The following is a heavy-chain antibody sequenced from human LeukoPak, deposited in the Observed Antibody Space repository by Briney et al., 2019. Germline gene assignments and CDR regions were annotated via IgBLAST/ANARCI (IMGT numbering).Heavy chain of an antibody. D-gene: IGHD3-9*01. J-gene: IGHJ4*02. CDR3: TRGGEILTHYKHIDY. Sequence: ASVKVSCKASGYSFTSYDINWVRQATGQGLEWMGYMNPNTGDTGVTQKFQGRVAMTRDPSINTAYMELSSLRSEDTAVYFCTRGGEILTHYKHIDYWGQGTLVTVSS. V-gene: IGHV1-8*01. CDR1: GYSFTSYD. CDR2: MNPNTGDT.